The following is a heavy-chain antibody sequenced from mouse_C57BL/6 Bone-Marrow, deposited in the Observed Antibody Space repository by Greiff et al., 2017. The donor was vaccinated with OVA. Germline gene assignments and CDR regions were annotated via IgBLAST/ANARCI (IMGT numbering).Heavy chain of an antibody. V-gene: IGHV1-50*01. CDR3: VRGDY. CDR1: GYTFTSYW. CDR2: IDPSDSYT. J-gene: IGHJ2*01. Sequence: QVQLQQPGAELVKPGASVKLSCKASGYTFTSYWMQWVKQRPGQGLEWIGEIDPSDSYTNYNQKFKGKATLTVDTSSSTAYMQLSSLTSEDSAVXYCVRGDYWGQGTALPVSS.